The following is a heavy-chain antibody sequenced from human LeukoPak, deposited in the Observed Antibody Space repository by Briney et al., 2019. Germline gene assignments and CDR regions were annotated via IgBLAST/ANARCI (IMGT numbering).Heavy chain of an antibody. J-gene: IGHJ4*02. Sequence: PSETLSLTCTVSGGSISSGSYYWSWIRQPAGKGLEWIGRIYTSGSTNYNPSLKSRVTISVDTSKNQFSLKLSSVTAADTAVYYCARDHDYGGSHWGQGTLVTVSS. CDR3: ARDHDYGGSH. D-gene: IGHD4-23*01. CDR1: GGSISSGSYY. V-gene: IGHV4-61*02. CDR2: IYTSGST.